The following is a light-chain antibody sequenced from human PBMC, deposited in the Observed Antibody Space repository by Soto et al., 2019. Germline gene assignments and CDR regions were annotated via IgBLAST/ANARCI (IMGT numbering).Light chain of an antibody. V-gene: IGLV2-14*01. CDR2: EVN. CDR3: SKSYRKTNTWV. CDR1: SSDIDDDNF. J-gene: IGLJ3*02. Sequence: QSALTQTTSVSASPGQSITISCTGISSDIDDDNFVSWYQQRPGKAPRLIIYEVNYRPLGVSDRFSGSKSGNTASLIISGVQAEDEADYYCSKSYRKTNTWVFGGGTKVTVL.